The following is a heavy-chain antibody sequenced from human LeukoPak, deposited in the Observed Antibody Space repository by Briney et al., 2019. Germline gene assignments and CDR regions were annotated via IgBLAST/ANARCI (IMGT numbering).Heavy chain of an antibody. CDR1: GFTFSSYS. CDR2: ISGSGGST. CDR3: AKGPSSAWYYFDY. V-gene: IGHV3-23*01. J-gene: IGHJ4*02. Sequence: GGSLRLSCAASGFTFSSYSMNWVRQAPGKGLEWVSAISGSGGSTYYADSVKGRFTISRDNSKNTLYLQMNSLRAEDTAVYYCAKGPSSAWYYFDYWGQGTLVTVSS. D-gene: IGHD6-19*01.